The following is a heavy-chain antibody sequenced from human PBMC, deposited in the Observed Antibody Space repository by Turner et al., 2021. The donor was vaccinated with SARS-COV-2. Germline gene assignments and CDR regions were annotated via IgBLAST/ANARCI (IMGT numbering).Heavy chain of an antibody. CDR2: ISETGANT. Sequence: VQLLESGGGLVQPGGSLRLSCSASGFRFSKYPMNWGRQAPGKGLEWVSGISETGANTYYADSVKGRFTISRDNSRDTLYLEMNGLSDEDTALYYCAKGNGDKVGGQGTQVSVSS. V-gene: IGHV3-23*01. CDR3: AKGNGDKV. J-gene: IGHJ4*02. CDR1: GFRFSKYP. D-gene: IGHD7-27*01.